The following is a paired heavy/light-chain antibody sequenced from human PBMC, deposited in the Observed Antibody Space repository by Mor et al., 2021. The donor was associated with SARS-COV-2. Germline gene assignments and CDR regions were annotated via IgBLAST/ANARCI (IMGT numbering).Light chain of an antibody. CDR3: QQYSYWPPWT. Sequence: EIVMTQSPATLSVSPGERATLSCRASQSISRNLAWYQQKPGQAPRLLIYGASTRATGIPARFSGSGSGTEFTLTISSLQSEDFAIYYCQQYSYWPPWTFGRGTKVEIK. CDR2: GAS. CDR1: QSISRN. J-gene: IGKJ1*01. V-gene: IGKV3-15*01.
Heavy chain of an antibody. CDR3: ARDYYYDSSGYSSKGGGVDY. CDR2: INPNSGGT. J-gene: IGHJ4*02. V-gene: IGHV1-2*02. Sequence: QVQLVQSGAEVKKPGASVKVSCKASGYIFTGYYMHWVRQAPGQGLEWMGWINPNSGGTNYAQKFQGRVTMTRDTSISTVYMELSRLRSDDTAVYYCARDYYYDSSGYSSKGGGVDYWGQGTLVTVSS. CDR1: GYIFTGYY. D-gene: IGHD3-22*01.